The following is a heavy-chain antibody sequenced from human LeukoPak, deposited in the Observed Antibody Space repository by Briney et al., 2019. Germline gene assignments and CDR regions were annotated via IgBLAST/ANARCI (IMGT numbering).Heavy chain of an antibody. J-gene: IGHJ3*02. V-gene: IGHV3-7*04. Sequence: GGSLRLSCAASGFTFSSYLMTWVRQAPGKGLEWVANIKQDGSEKYYVDSVKGRFTISRDNAKNSLYLQMNSLRVEDTAVYYCARGGSGSWTAFDIWGQGTMVTVSS. CDR3: ARGGSGSWTAFDI. CDR1: GFTFSSYL. D-gene: IGHD3-10*01. CDR2: IKQDGSEK.